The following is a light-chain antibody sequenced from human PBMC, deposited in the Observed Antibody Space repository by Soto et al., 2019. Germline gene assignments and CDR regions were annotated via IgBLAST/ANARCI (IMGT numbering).Light chain of an antibody. CDR2: EVN. Sequence: QSSLTQPSAVSGSTGQSITISCPGTSSDVGYYNLVSWYQQHPGKAPKLIIYEVNKRPSGFSNRFSGSKSGNTASLTISGLQAEDEADYYCCSYAGSTTHYVFGTGTKVTVL. J-gene: IGLJ1*01. CDR1: SSDVGYYNL. V-gene: IGLV2-23*02. CDR3: CSYAGSTTHYV.